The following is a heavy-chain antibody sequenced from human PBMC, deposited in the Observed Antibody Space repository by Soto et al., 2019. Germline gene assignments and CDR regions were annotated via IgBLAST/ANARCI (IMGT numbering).Heavy chain of an antibody. CDR3: AGLVWFGELALDY. V-gene: IGHV1-3*01. Sequence: ASAEPCSEASRYTNNTYAWRWVHHYTEQRLEWMGWINAGNGNTKYSQKFEGRVTFTRDTSASTAYIELSSLRSEDTAVYFCAGLVWFGELALDYWGQGTLVTVSS. J-gene: IGHJ4*02. CDR2: INAGNGNT. D-gene: IGHD3-10*01. CDR1: RYTNNTYA.